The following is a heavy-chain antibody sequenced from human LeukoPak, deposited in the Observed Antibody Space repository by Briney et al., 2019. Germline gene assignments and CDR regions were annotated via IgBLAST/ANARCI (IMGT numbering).Heavy chain of an antibody. V-gene: IGHV3-66*01. J-gene: IGHJ4*02. CDR3: ARVVGYSGYATY. D-gene: IGHD5-12*01. Sequence: GGSLRLSCAASGFTVSSNYMNWVRQAPGKGLEGGSVIYSGGSTYYADSVKGRFTISRDNSKNTLYLQMNSLRAEDTAVYYCARVVGYSGYATYWGQGALVTVSS. CDR1: GFTVSSNY. CDR2: IYSGGST.